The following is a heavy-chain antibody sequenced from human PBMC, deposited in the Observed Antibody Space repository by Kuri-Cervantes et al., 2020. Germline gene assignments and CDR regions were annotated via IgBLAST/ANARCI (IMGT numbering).Heavy chain of an antibody. J-gene: IGHJ4*02. D-gene: IGHD2-8*01. Sequence: ESLKISCTVSGGSISSDNYYWGWIRQPPGKGLEWIGSIYYSGSTYYNPSLKSRVTISVDTSKNQFSLKLSSVTAADTAVSYCARDQRMRALRSFDYWGQGTLVTVSS. CDR3: ARDQRMRALRSFDY. CDR2: IYYSGST. V-gene: IGHV4-39*07. CDR1: GGSISSDNYY.